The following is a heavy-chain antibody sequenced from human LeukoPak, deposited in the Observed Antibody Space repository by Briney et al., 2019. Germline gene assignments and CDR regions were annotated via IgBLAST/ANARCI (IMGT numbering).Heavy chain of an antibody. CDR1: GGSISSYY. Sequence: PSETLSPTCTVSGGSISSYYWSWIRQPAGKGLEWIGRIYTSGSTNYNPSLKSRVTMSVDTSKNQFSLKLSSVTAADTAVYYCARSKDYYDSSGRFDYWGQGTLVTVSS. CDR2: IYTSGST. CDR3: ARSKDYYDSSGRFDY. V-gene: IGHV4-4*07. J-gene: IGHJ4*02. D-gene: IGHD3-22*01.